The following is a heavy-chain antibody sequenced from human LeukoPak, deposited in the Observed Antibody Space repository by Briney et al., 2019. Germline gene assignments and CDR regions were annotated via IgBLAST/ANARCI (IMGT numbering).Heavy chain of an antibody. CDR2: INHSGST. CDR1: GGSFSGYY. V-gene: IGHV4-34*01. D-gene: IGHD3-3*01. Sequence: SETLSLTCAVYGGSFSGYYWSWIRQPPGKGLEWIGEINHSGSTYYNPSLKSRVTISVDTSKNQFSLKLSSVTAADTAVYHCASQYYDFWSGGNAFDIWGQGTMVTVSS. J-gene: IGHJ3*02. CDR3: ASQYYDFWSGGNAFDI.